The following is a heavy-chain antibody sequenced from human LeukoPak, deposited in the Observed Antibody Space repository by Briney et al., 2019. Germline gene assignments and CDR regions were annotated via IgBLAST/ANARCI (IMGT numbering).Heavy chain of an antibody. V-gene: IGHV3-74*01. J-gene: IGHJ6*02. CDR2: INSDGSST. Sequence: GGSLTLSCAASGFTFSSYWMHWLRQAPGKGLVWVSRINSDGSSTSYADSVKGRFTISRDNAKNTLYLQMNSLRAEDTAVYYCARDPGYYYYYGMDVWGQGTTVTVSS. CDR3: ARDPGYYYYYGMDV. CDR1: GFTFSSYW.